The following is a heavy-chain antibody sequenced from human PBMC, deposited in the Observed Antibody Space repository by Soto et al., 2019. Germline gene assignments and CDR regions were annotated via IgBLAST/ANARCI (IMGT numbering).Heavy chain of an antibody. V-gene: IGHV5-51*01. CDR1: GYSFTSYW. CDR2: IYPGDSDT. Sequence: ESLTISRKGSGYSFTSYWIGLVRQMPGKGLEWMGIIYPGDSDTRYSPSFQGQVTISADKSISTAYLQWSSLKASDTAMYYCARNSYDSSGYWDYYYGMDVWGQGTTVTVSS. CDR3: ARNSYDSSGYWDYYYGMDV. J-gene: IGHJ6*02. D-gene: IGHD3-22*01.